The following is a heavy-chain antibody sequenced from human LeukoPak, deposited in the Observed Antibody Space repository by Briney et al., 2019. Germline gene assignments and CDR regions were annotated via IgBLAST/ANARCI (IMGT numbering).Heavy chain of an antibody. CDR2: IRRDGRST. Sequence: GGSLRLSCAASGFTFSSHWMHWVRQVPGEGLVWVSRIRRDGRSTAYADSVKGRFTISRDKAKTTLYLQMHSLRAEDTAVYYCAIDCGGGSCYGPYDAFDMWGQGTMVTVSS. D-gene: IGHD2-15*01. CDR1: GFTFSSHW. CDR3: AIDCGGGSCYGPYDAFDM. J-gene: IGHJ3*02. V-gene: IGHV3-74*01.